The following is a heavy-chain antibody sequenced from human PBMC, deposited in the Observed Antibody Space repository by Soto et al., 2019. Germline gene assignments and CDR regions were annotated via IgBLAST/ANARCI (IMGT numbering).Heavy chain of an antibody. Sequence: QVQLVQSGAEVKKPGASVKVSCKASGYTFTSYYMHWVRQAPGQGLEWMGIINPSGGSTRYAQKCQGRVTSTSDPSPSPVYTERSTLCSEATAVYSCASTSPLRPPKDKNYYYYYMDVWGKGTTVTVSS. CDR1: GYTFTSYY. CDR2: INPSGGST. D-gene: IGHD6-6*01. V-gene: IGHV1-46*03. CDR3: ASTSPLRPPKDKNYYYYYMDV. J-gene: IGHJ6*03.